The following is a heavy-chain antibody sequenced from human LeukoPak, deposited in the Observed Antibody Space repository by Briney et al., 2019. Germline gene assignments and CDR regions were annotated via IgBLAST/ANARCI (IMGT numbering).Heavy chain of an antibody. CDR1: GGSISNYY. J-gene: IGHJ4*02. D-gene: IGHD1-1*01. Sequence: SETLSLTCTVSGGSISNYYWSWIRQPPGRGLEWIGYINYSGSTNYNPSLKNRVTISVETSKTQFSLKVTSVTAADTAVYYCARLNGGYWGQGTLVTVSS. CDR3: ARLNGGY. V-gene: IGHV4-59*08. CDR2: INYSGST.